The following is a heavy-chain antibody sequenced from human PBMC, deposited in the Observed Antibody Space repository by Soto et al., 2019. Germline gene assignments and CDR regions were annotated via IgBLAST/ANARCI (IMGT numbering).Heavy chain of an antibody. J-gene: IGHJ4*02. V-gene: IGHV1-2*02. Sequence: ASVKVSCKASGYTFTGYYMHWVRQAPGQGLEWMGWINPNSGGTNYAQKFQGRVTMTRDTSISTAYMELSRLGSDDTAVYYCARVIGYSYGYYPLGYWGQGTLVTVSS. CDR1: GYTFTGYY. D-gene: IGHD5-18*01. CDR2: INPNSGGT. CDR3: ARVIGYSYGYYPLGY.